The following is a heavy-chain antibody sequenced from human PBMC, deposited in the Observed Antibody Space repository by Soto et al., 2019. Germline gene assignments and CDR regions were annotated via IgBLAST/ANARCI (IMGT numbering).Heavy chain of an antibody. J-gene: IGHJ4*02. CDR2: ISSSASTM. D-gene: IGHD5-18*01. Sequence: GGSLRLSCAASGFTFSDYYTSWIRQAPGKGLEWVSYISSSASTMYYADSVKGRFTISRDNAKNSLYLQMNSLRADDTAVYYCARDRDTNMETFDYWGQGTLVTVSS. CDR1: GFTFSDYY. V-gene: IGHV3-11*04. CDR3: ARDRDTNMETFDY.